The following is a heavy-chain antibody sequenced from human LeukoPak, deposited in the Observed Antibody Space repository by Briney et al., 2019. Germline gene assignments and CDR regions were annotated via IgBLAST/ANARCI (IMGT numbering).Heavy chain of an antibody. CDR3: ARDRSCSSTSCYIGTYYYYYMDV. J-gene: IGHJ6*03. D-gene: IGHD2-2*02. CDR2: IKGDGSET. V-gene: IGHV3-7*01. Sequence: GGSLRLSCRASGFDFSPYWMSWVRQAPGKGPEWVANIKGDGSETFYVNSVEGRFTISRDNAKSSLYLQMNSLRAENTAVYYCARDRSCSSTSCYIGTYYYYYMDVWGKGTTVTVSS. CDR1: GFDFSPYW.